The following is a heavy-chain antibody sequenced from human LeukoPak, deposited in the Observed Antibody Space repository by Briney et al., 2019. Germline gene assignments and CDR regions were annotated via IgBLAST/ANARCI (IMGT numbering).Heavy chain of an antibody. V-gene: IGHV1-69*13. CDR1: GGTFISYA. CDR3: ARDSVGSGSYYNAGWFDP. Sequence: SVKVSCKASGGTFISYASSWVRQAPGQGLEWMGGIIPIFGTAKYAQKFQGRVTITADESTSTAYMELSSLRSEDTAVYYCARDSVGSGSYYNAGWFDPWGQGTLVTVSS. D-gene: IGHD3-10*01. CDR2: IIPIFGTA. J-gene: IGHJ5*02.